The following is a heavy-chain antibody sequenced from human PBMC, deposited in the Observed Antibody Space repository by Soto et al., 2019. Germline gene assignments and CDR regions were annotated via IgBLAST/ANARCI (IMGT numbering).Heavy chain of an antibody. CDR2: MNPNSGNT. D-gene: IGHD3-10*01. Sequence: GASVKVSCKASGYTFTSYDINWVRQATGQGLEWMGWMNPNSGNTGYAQKFQGRVTMTRNTSISTAYMELSSLRSEDTAVYYCARLARDYYGSGSYPLIDYWGQGTLVTVSS. CDR1: GYTFTSYD. J-gene: IGHJ4*02. V-gene: IGHV1-8*01. CDR3: ARLARDYYGSGSYPLIDY.